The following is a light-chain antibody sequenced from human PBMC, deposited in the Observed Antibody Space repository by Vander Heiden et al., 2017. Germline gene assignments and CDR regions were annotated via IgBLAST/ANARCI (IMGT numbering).Light chain of an antibody. V-gene: IGKV1-39*01. CDR2: AAS. Sequence: DIPMTQSPSSLSASLGDRVTFTCRASRNIVNYLNWYQQKPGKAPKLLIYAASNLQSGVSSRFSGSGSGTDFTLTISSLQPEDFATYYCQQTDSPLITFGQGRRQDIK. CDR3: QQTDSPLIT. CDR1: RNIVNY. J-gene: IGKJ5*01.